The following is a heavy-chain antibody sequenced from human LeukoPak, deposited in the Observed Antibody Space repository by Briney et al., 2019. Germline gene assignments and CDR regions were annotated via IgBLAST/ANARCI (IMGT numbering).Heavy chain of an antibody. D-gene: IGHD3-10*01. CDR3: ARGGMITMVRGVIPY. Sequence: SLRLSCAASGFTFSSYAMHWVRRAPGKGLELVAVISYYGSNKYYADSVKGRFTISRDNSKNTLYLQMNSLRAEDTAVYYCARGGMITMVRGVIPYWGQGTLVTVSS. V-gene: IGHV3-30*04. J-gene: IGHJ4*02. CDR2: ISYYGSNK. CDR1: GFTFSSYA.